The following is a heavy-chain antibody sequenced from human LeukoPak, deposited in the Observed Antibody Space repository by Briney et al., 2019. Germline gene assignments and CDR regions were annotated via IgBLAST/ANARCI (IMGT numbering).Heavy chain of an antibody. CDR1: GASISSSNYY. CDR2: IYSSGNT. CDR3: ARIPTNAVPSAHNGFDI. D-gene: IGHD6-19*01. V-gene: IGHV4-39*01. J-gene: IGHJ3*02. Sequence: SETLSLTCAVSGASISSSNYYWGWVRQSPGKGLEWIGNIYSSGNTYYNASLKSRVTMYIDTSKNQFSLKLSSVTAADTAMYYCARIPTNAVPSAHNGFDIWGQGTMVTVSS.